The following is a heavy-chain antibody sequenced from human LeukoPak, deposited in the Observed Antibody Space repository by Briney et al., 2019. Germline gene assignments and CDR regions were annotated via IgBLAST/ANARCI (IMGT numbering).Heavy chain of an antibody. CDR3: TRDPYYDILTGYPY. D-gene: IGHD3-9*01. CDR1: GFTFGDYA. CDR2: IRSKAYGGTT. Sequence: GGSLRPSCTASGFTFGDYAMSWFRQAPGKGLEWVGFIRSKAYGGTTEYAASVKGRFTISRDDSKSIAYLQMNSLKTEDTAVYYCTRDPYYDILTGYPYWGQGTLVTVSS. V-gene: IGHV3-49*03. J-gene: IGHJ4*02.